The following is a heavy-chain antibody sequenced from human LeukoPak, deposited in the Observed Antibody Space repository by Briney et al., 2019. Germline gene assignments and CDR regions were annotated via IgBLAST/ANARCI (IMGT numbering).Heavy chain of an antibody. CDR1: GFTFSSYG. V-gene: IGHV3-30*18. CDR2: ISYDGSNK. Sequence: GGSLRLSCAASGFTFSSYGMHWVRQAPGKGLEWAAVISYDGSNKYYADSVKGRFTISRDNSKNTLYLQMNSLRAEDTAVYYCAKDPYSSSWYSEWGAFDIWGQGTMVTVSS. D-gene: IGHD6-13*01. CDR3: AKDPYSSSWYSEWGAFDI. J-gene: IGHJ3*02.